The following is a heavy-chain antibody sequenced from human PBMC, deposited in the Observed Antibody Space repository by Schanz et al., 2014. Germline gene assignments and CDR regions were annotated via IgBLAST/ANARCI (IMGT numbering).Heavy chain of an antibody. J-gene: IGHJ5*02. V-gene: IGHV4-39*01. Sequence: QLQLQESGPGLVKASETLSLTCSVSGGSINSGGYRWGWIRQPPGKGLEWIGTMYSSGSTYYNPSRKGRVTISPDPPSTHFPLKVISVTAADTALYYCARLRGGGVIITTWGQGTLVTVSS. D-gene: IGHD3-10*01. CDR3: ARLRGGGVIITT. CDR2: MYSSGST. CDR1: GGSINSGGYR.